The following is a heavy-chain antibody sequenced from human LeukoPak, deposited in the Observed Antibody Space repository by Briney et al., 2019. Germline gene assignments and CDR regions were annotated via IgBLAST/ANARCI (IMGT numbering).Heavy chain of an antibody. CDR2: IYTSGST. CDR1: GGSISSYY. D-gene: IGHD5-18*01. Sequence: PSETLSLTCTVSGGSISSYYWSWIRQPAGKGLEWIGRIYTSGSTNYNPSLKSRVTMSVDTSKNQFPLKLSSVTAADTAVYYCARAGTAMVTGAFDIWGQGTMVTVSS. J-gene: IGHJ3*02. V-gene: IGHV4-4*07. CDR3: ARAGTAMVTGAFDI.